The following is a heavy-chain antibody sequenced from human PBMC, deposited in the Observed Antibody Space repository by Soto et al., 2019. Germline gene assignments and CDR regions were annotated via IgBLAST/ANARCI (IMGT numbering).Heavy chain of an antibody. CDR1: ADSLARYW. Sequence: PRATSQIPSKGSADSLARYWITWVRQKPEKGLEWMGRIDPSDSQTYYSPSFRGHVTISVTKSITTVFLKWSSLRASDTAMYYCALETYYSDTGPDVQYAYDSWG. CDR3: ALETYYSDTGPDVQYAYDS. CDR2: IDPSDSQT. D-gene: IGHD3-22*01. V-gene: IGHV5-10-1*01. J-gene: IGHJ5*01.